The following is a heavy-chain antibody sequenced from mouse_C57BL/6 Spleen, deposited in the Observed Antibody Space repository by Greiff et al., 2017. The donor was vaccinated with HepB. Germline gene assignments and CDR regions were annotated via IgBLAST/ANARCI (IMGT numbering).Heavy chain of an antibody. D-gene: IGHD2-4*01. CDR2: INPGSGGT. Sequence: VQLQQSGAELVRPGTSVKVSCKASGYAFTNYLIEWVKQRPGQGLEWIGVINPGSGGTNYNEKFKGKATLTADKSSSTAYMPLSSLTSEDSAVYFCARSGGLRRYFDYWGQGTTLTVSS. J-gene: IGHJ2*01. V-gene: IGHV1-54*01. CDR3: ARSGGLRRYFDY. CDR1: GYAFTNYL.